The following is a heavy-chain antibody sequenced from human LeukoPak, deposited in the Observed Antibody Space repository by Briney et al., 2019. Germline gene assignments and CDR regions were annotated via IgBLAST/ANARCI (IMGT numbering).Heavy chain of an antibody. J-gene: IGHJ6*02. Sequence: GGSLRLACAASGFTFSSYAVSWVRQAPGKGLEWVTSISASGVNTFYADSVQGRFTISRDNAINSVYLQMNSLRVEDTAVYYCARDRVGGRYYYGMDVWGQGTTVTVSS. CDR2: ISASGVNT. V-gene: IGHV3-23*01. CDR1: GFTFSSYA. D-gene: IGHD3-16*01. CDR3: ARDRVGGRYYYGMDV.